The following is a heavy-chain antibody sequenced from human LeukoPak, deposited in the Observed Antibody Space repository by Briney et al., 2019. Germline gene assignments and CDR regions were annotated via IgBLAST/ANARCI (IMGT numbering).Heavy chain of an antibody. D-gene: IGHD2-2*02. J-gene: IGHJ4*02. V-gene: IGHV3-33*03. CDR1: GFIFSTYG. CDR3: AKDPGEDVVVPAVIGY. Sequence: GRSLRLSCAASGFIFSTYGMHWVRQAPGKGLEWVAVIWYDESNKYYADSVKGRFTISRDNAKNSLYLQMNSLRAEDTAVYYCAKDPGEDVVVPAVIGYWGQGTLVTVSS. CDR2: IWYDESNK.